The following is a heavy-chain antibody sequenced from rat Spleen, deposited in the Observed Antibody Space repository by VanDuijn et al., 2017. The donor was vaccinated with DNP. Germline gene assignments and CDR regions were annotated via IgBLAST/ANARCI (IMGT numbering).Heavy chain of an antibody. CDR2: ISSDGSHT. Sequence: EVKLVESGGGLVQPGRSLKLSCAGSGFTFSDYYMAWVRQTPTKGLDWVASISSDGSHTYYRDSVKGRFTMSRDNAKSSLFLQMDSLRSEETATYYCARHVRHNDFDYWGQGVMVTVSS. D-gene: IGHD1-10*01. V-gene: IGHV5-7*01. CDR3: ARHVRHNDFDY. CDR1: GFTFSDYY. J-gene: IGHJ2*01.